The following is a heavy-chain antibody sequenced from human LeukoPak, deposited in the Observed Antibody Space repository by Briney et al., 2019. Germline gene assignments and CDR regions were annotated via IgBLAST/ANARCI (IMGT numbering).Heavy chain of an antibody. V-gene: IGHV4-34*01. CDR3: TRMTTEHDY. CDR2: INHSGYT. J-gene: IGHJ4*02. CDR1: GVSFDDYY. Sequence: SETLSLTCAVSGVSFDDYYWAWVRQTPGKGLEWIGEINHSGYTNDSPSLKSRVTLSIDTSRKQFSLNLRSVTVADAGFYYCTRMTTEHDYWGQGTLVTVSS. D-gene: IGHD4-17*01.